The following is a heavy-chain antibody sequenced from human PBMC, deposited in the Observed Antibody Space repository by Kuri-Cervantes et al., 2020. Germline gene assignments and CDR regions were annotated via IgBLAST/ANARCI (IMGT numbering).Heavy chain of an antibody. CDR3: ASIYGYSTGEGGF. CDR1: AFTFSSYG. CDR2: IGFDGHNE. Sequence: GESLKISCAASAFTFSSYGMHWVRQAPGKGLEWVVVIGFDGHNEDYADSVKGRFTISRDNSKSTLYLQMNSLRAEDTAVYYCASIYGYSTGEGGFWGQGTLVTVSS. D-gene: IGHD6-19*01. J-gene: IGHJ4*02. V-gene: IGHV3-33*01.